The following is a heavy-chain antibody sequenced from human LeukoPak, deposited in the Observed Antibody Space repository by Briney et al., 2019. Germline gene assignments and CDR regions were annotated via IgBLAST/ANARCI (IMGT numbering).Heavy chain of an antibody. CDR1: GGSFSGYY. D-gene: IGHD3-22*01. V-gene: IGHV4-34*01. Sequence: SETLSLTCAVYGGSFSGYYWSWIRQPPGKGLEWIGEINHSGSTNYNPSLKSRVTISVDTSKNQFSLKLSSVTAADTAVYYCARFSVVSTYYFDYWGQGTLVTVSS. J-gene: IGHJ4*02. CDR2: INHSGST. CDR3: ARFSVVSTYYFDY.